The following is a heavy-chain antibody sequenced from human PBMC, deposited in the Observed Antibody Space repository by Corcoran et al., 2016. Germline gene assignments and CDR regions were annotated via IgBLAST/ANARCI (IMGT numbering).Heavy chain of an antibody. CDR3: ARDRTYSSSWYGSPYYYYYGMDV. CDR2: IGTAGDT. Sequence: EVQLVESGGGLVQPGGSLRLSCAASGFTFSSYDMHWVRQATGKGLEWVSAIGTAGDTYYPGSVKGRFTISRENAKNSLYLQMNSLRAEDTAVYYCARDRTYSSSWYGSPYYYYYGMDVWGQGTTVTVSS. V-gene: IGHV3-13*01. D-gene: IGHD6-13*01. J-gene: IGHJ6*02. CDR1: GFTFSSYD.